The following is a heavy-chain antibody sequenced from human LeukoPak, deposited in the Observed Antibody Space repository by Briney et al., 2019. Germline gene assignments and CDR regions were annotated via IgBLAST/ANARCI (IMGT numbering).Heavy chain of an antibody. D-gene: IGHD1-26*01. J-gene: IGHJ4*02. CDR1: GFTFSSYG. Sequence: GGSLRLSCAASGFTFSSYGMSWVRQAPGKGLEWVGRIKSKTDGGTTDYAAPVKGRFTISRDDSKNTLYLQMNSLKTEDTAVYYCTTVVRSWYVDYWGQGTLVTVSS. CDR3: TTVVRSWYVDY. CDR2: IKSKTDGGTT. V-gene: IGHV3-15*01.